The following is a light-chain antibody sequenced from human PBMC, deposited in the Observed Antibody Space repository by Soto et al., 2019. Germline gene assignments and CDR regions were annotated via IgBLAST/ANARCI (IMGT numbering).Light chain of an antibody. CDR2: DTS. Sequence: EIVMTQSPATLSMSPGEIATLSCRASQSVGTNVAWFQQKPGQTPRLPIYDTSTRATGVPTRFSGSRSGAEFTLTINSLQSEDFAVYYCQPYNNWPLTFGGGTKVDNK. CDR1: QSVGTN. V-gene: IGKV3-15*01. J-gene: IGKJ4*01. CDR3: QPYNNWPLT.